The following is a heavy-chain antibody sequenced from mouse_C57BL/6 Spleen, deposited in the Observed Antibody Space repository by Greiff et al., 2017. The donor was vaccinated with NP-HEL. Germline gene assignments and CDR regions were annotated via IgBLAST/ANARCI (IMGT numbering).Heavy chain of an antibody. J-gene: IGHJ3*01. Sequence: QVQLQQPGAELVMPGASVKLSCKASGYTFTSYWMHWVKQRPGQGLEWIGEIDPSDSYTNYNQKFKGKSTLTVDKSSSTAYMQLSRLTSEDSAVYYCARGNYYGSGYGAYWGQGTLVTVSA. CDR1: GYTFTSYW. CDR2: IDPSDSYT. V-gene: IGHV1-69*01. CDR3: ARGNYYGSGYGAY. D-gene: IGHD1-1*01.